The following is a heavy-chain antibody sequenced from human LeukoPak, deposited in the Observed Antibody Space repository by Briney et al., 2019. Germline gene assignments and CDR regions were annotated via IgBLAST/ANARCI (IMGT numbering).Heavy chain of an antibody. D-gene: IGHD5-12*01. CDR1: GGSISSSNW. CDR2: IYHSGST. V-gene: IGHV4-4*02. CDR3: ARMASDYDSRGNFDY. J-gene: IGHJ4*02. Sequence: PSGTLSLTCAVSGGSISSSNWWSWVRQPPGKGLEWIGEIYHSGSTNYNPSLKSRVTISVDTSKNRFSLKLSSVTAADTAVYYCARMASDYDSRGNFDYWGQGTLVTVSS.